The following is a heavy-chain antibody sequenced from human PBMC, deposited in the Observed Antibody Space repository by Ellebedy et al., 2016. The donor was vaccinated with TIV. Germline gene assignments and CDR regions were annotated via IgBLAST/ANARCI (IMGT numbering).Heavy chain of an antibody. CDR1: GDPISSGGFY. CDR2: IYYSGNT. CDR3: ARGRIAAAGAFDP. Sequence: SETLSLXXTVSGDPISSGGFYWNWIRQPPGKGLEWIGNIYYSGNTYYNPSLKSRITISLDTSKKQFSLKLDSVTAADTAVYYCARGRIAAAGAFDPWGQGTRVTVPS. D-gene: IGHD6-13*01. J-gene: IGHJ5*02. V-gene: IGHV4-31*03.